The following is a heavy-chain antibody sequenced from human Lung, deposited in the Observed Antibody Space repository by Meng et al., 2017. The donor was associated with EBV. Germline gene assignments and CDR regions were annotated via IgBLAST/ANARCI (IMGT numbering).Heavy chain of an antibody. V-gene: IGHV4-30-4*08. J-gene: IGHJ5*02. CDR3: AREYSSSSGLPGP. D-gene: IGHD6-6*01. CDR1: GGSIRFGDYY. Sequence: QVQLQESGAGLEKPSQTLSLTCTVSGGSIRFGDYYWSWIRQPPGKGLEWIGYIYDSGSTSYNPSLMSRVTISVDTSRNQFSLKLTSVTAADTAVYYCAREYSSSSGLPGPWGQGTLVTVSS. CDR2: IYDSGST.